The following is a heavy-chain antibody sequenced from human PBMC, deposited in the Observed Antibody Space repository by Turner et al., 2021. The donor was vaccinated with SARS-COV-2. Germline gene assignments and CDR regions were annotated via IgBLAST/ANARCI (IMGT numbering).Heavy chain of an antibody. D-gene: IGHD3-3*01. CDR3: AMGRDDLNMDV. V-gene: IGHV1-2*02. CDR2: INPNTGAT. Sequence: QVQLVQSGAEVRKPGASVKVSCKASGYTFTDHYLHWVRQAPGQGLEWMGWINPNTGATIFTEKFQDRVTSTRDTSISTAYMELRRLKFDDTAVYFCAMGRDDLNMDVWGQGTTVTVSS. CDR1: GYTFTDHY. J-gene: IGHJ6*02.